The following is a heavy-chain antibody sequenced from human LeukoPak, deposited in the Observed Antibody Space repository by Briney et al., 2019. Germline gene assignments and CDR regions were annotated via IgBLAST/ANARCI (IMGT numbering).Heavy chain of an antibody. CDR1: GGSISSYY. CDR3: ARDRGGSGWYGDVFDI. D-gene: IGHD6-19*01. Sequence: KPSETLSLTCTVSGGSISSYYWSWIRQPPGKGLEWIGYIYYSGSTNYNPSLKSRVTISVDTSKNQFSLKLSSVTAADTAVYYCARDRGGSGWYGDVFDIWGQGTMVTVSS. V-gene: IGHV4-59*01. CDR2: IYYSGST. J-gene: IGHJ3*02.